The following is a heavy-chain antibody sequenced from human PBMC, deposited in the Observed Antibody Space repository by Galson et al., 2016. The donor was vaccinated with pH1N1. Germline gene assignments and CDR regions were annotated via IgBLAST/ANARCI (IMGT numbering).Heavy chain of an antibody. Sequence: SLRLSCAASGFTVTDNYMNWVRWAPGKGLEWVSVIYSGGTTHFADSVKGRFAISRDSSTNTMYLQMNSLRVEDTAVYYCARERGNYPDDSFDVWGHGTMVTVSS. V-gene: IGHV3-53*01. D-gene: IGHD3-16*02. CDR3: ARERGNYPDDSFDV. J-gene: IGHJ3*01. CDR1: GFTVTDNY. CDR2: IYSGGTT.